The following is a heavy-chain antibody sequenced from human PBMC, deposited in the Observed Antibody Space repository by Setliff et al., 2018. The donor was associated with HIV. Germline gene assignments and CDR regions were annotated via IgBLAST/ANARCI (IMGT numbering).Heavy chain of an antibody. CDR2: INHSGSA. Sequence: SETLSLTCSVSGDSLSTSSYFWGWVRQSPGKGLEWIGDINHSGSANYNPSLRGRVTISIDTSKNQFSLKVTSVTAADAAVYYCARVDPYTSPRGFDSWGQGTLVTVSS. J-gene: IGHJ4*02. D-gene: IGHD6-19*01. CDR1: GDSLSTSSYF. CDR3: ARVDPYTSPRGFDS. V-gene: IGHV4-39*07.